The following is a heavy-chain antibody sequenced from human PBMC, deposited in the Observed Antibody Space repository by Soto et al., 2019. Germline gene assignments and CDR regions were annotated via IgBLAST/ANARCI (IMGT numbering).Heavy chain of an antibody. CDR1: GYTFTSYA. Sequence: QVQLVQSGAEVKKPGASVKVSCKASGYTFTSYAMHWVRQAPGQRLEWMGWINAGNGNTKYSQKFQGRVTITRDTYASTAYMELSSLRSEDTAVYYGARDRTVTTLYYFDYWGQGTLVTVSS. D-gene: IGHD4-17*01. V-gene: IGHV1-3*01. CDR2: INAGNGNT. J-gene: IGHJ4*02. CDR3: ARDRTVTTLYYFDY.